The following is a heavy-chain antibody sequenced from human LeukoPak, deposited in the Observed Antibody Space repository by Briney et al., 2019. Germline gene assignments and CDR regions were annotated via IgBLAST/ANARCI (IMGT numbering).Heavy chain of an antibody. Sequence: VGSLRLSCAASGFTFSSYSMNWVRQAPGKGLEWVSSISSSSSYIYYADSVKGRFTISRDDAKNSLYLQMNSLRAEDTAVYYCARYPGDAFDIWGQGTTATVSS. CDR1: GFTFSSYS. V-gene: IGHV3-21*04. J-gene: IGHJ3*02. CDR2: ISSSSSYI. CDR3: ARYPGDAFDI.